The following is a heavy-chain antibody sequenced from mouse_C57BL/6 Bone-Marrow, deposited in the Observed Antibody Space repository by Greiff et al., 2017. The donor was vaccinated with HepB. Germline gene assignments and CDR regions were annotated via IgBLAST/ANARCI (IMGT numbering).Heavy chain of an antibody. D-gene: IGHD1-1*01. CDR1: GYTFTDYY. V-gene: IGHV1-19*01. J-gene: IGHJ4*01. Sequence: EVQLQQSGPVLVKPGASVKMSCKASGYTFTDYYMNWVKQSHGKSLEWIGVINPYNGGTSYNQKFKGKATLTVDKSSSTAYMERNSLTSEDSAVYYCARSKVLRDMDDWGQGTSVTVSS. CDR2: INPYNGGT. CDR3: ARSKVLRDMDD.